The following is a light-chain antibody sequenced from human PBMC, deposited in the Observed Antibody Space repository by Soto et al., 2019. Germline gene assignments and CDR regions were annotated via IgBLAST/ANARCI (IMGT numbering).Light chain of an antibody. J-gene: IGKJ5*01. Sequence: DIQMTQSPSSLSASVGDRVTITCRASQSISSYLNWYQQKPGKAPKLLIYAASSLQSGVPSRLSGSGSGTDFTLTISSLQPEDFATYYCQQSYSIFMYTFGQGTRLEIK. V-gene: IGKV1-39*01. CDR3: QQSYSIFMYT. CDR1: QSISSY. CDR2: AAS.